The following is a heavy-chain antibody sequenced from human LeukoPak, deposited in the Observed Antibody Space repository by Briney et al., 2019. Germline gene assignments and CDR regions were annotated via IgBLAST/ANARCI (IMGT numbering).Heavy chain of an antibody. V-gene: IGHV1-2*02. CDR2: INPNSGGT. CDR3: ARDRTSGSYLYYFDY. CDR1: GYTFTSYG. Sequence: GASVKVSCKASGYTFTSYGISWVRQAPGQGLEWMGWINPNSGGTNYAQKFQGRVTMTRDTSISTAYMELSRLRSDDTAVYYCARDRTSGSYLYYFDYWGQGTLVTVSS. D-gene: IGHD1-26*01. J-gene: IGHJ4*02.